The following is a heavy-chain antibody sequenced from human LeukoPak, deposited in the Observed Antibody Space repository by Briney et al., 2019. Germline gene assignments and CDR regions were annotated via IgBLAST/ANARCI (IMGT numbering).Heavy chain of an antibody. D-gene: IGHD6-13*01. V-gene: IGHV1-2*02. CDR1: GYTFTGYY. Sequence: GASVKVSCKASGYTFTGYYMHWVRQAPGQGLEWMGWINPNSGGTNYAQKFQGRVTMTRDTSISTAYMELSRLRSDDTAVYYCVRESDIAAAEGAEYFQHWGQGTLVTVSS. CDR3: VRESDIAAAEGAEYFQH. CDR2: INPNSGGT. J-gene: IGHJ1*01.